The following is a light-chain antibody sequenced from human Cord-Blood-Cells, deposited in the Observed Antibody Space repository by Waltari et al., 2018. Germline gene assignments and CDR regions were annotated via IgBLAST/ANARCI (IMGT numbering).Light chain of an antibody. CDR3: CSYAGSFVV. V-gene: IGLV2-11*01. CDR2: DVS. CDR1: SSDVGGYNY. J-gene: IGLJ2*01. Sequence: QSALTQTRSVSGSPGQPVTISCTGTSSDVGGYNYVSWYQQHPGKAPKLMIYDVSKRPSGVLDRFSGSKSGNTASLTISGLQAEDEADYYCCSYAGSFVVFGGGTKLTVL.